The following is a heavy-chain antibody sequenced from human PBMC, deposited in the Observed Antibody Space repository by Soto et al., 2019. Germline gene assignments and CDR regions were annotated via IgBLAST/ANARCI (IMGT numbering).Heavy chain of an antibody. J-gene: IGHJ6*02. CDR2: INTNTGNP. Sequence: ASVKVSCKASGYTFTSYAMNWVRQAPGQGLEWMGWINTNTGNPTYAQGFTGRFVFSLDTSVSTAYLQICSLKAEDTAVYYCAREGIAAAGTYHYYGMDVWGQGTTVTVSS. D-gene: IGHD6-13*01. CDR1: GYTFTSYA. V-gene: IGHV7-4-1*01. CDR3: AREGIAAAGTYHYYGMDV.